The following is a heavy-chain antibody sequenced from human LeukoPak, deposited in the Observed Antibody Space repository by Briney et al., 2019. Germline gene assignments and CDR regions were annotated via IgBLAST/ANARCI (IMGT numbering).Heavy chain of an antibody. V-gene: IGHV3-23*01. CDR3: ARGRVGY. J-gene: IGHJ4*02. Sequence: PGGSLRLSCAASGFTFSNYDMSWVRQTPGKGLEWVSGIRDSGDSTYYADSVKGRFTISRDNAKNSLYLQMNSLRAEDTAVYYCARGRVGYWGQGTLVTVSS. CDR1: GFTFSNYD. CDR2: IRDSGDST.